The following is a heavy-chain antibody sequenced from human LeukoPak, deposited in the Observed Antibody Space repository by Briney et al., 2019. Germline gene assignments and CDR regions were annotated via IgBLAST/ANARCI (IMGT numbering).Heavy chain of an antibody. CDR1: GGSISTSTYY. CDR3: ARRRSDINWFDP. D-gene: IGHD2-15*01. Sequence: KTSETLSLTCSVSGGSISTSTYYWAWIRQPPGKGLEWIGCVYYSGSTYYNPSLKSRVTISVDTSKNHFSLKLSSVTAADTAVYYCARRRSDINWFDPWGQGTLVTVSS. V-gene: IGHV4-39*02. CDR2: VYYSGST. J-gene: IGHJ5*02.